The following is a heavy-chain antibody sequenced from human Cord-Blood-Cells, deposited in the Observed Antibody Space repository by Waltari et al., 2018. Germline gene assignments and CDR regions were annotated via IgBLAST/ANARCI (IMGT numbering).Heavy chain of an antibody. CDR1: GFTVSSNY. CDR2: FCRGGGT. CDR3: ARGVGSGWYDY. D-gene: IGHD6-19*01. V-gene: IGHV3-53*04. J-gene: IGHJ4*02. Sequence: EVQLVESGGGLVQPGGSLRLSCAASGFTVSSNYMRWVRQAPGKGLGWVSVFCRGGGTAYADSWNGTFTSSRNNSKNTLDLQMNGLRAEDTAVYYCARGVGSGWYDYWGQGTLVTVSS.